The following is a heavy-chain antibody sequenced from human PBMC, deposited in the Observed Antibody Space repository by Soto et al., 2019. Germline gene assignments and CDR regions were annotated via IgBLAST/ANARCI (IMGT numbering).Heavy chain of an antibody. CDR2: IYPGGSDT. Sequence: GEYLKISCKGSGYSFCSHWIGWVRQLPGKGLDWMGIIYPGGSDTRYSPSFLGQVTISADKSINTAYLQWSGLKASDTAMYYCARQGNGAEGFDFWGQGALVTVSS. J-gene: IGHJ4*02. D-gene: IGHD4-17*01. V-gene: IGHV5-51*01. CDR3: ARQGNGAEGFDF. CDR1: GYSFCSHW.